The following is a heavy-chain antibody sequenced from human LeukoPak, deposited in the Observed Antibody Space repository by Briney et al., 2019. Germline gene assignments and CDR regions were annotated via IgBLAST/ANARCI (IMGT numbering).Heavy chain of an antibody. J-gene: IGHJ5*02. CDR2: IYPGDFDT. D-gene: IGHD5-12*01. V-gene: IGHV5-51*01. Sequence: PGESLKISCKGSGYSFTSYWIGWVRQMPGKGLEWMGIIYPGDFDTRYSPSFQGQVTISADKSISTAYLQWSSLKASDTAMYYCASRRGYSGYWFDPWGQGTLVTVSS. CDR3: ASRRGYSGYWFDP. CDR1: GYSFTSYW.